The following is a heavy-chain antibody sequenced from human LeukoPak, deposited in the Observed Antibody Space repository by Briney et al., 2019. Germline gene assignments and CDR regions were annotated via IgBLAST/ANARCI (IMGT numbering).Heavy chain of an antibody. J-gene: IGHJ6*02. CDR3: ARDAVDTANAV. CDR1: GFTFSSYA. D-gene: IGHD5-18*01. Sequence: GGSLRLSCAASGFTFSSYAMHWVRQAPGKGLEWVAVISYDGSNKYYADSVKGRFTISRDNSKNTLYLQMNSLRAEDTAVYYCARDAVDTANAVWGQGTTATVSS. V-gene: IGHV3-30*04. CDR2: ISYDGSNK.